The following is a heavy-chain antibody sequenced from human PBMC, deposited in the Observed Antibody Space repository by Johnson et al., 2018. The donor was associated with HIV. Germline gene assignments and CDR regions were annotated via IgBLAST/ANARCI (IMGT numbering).Heavy chain of an antibody. V-gene: IGHV3-9*01. D-gene: IGHD6-13*01. CDR2: ISWNSDDI. J-gene: IGHJ3*02. CDR1: GFTFEDYA. Sequence: EVQLVESGGALVQPGRSLRLSCVASGFTFEDYAMYWVRQAPGKGLEWVSGISWNSDDIDYADSVKGRFTISRDSSKNTLYLQMNSLRDEDTAVYYCAKNFGKILAAGGLEVGDAFDIWGQGTMVTVSS. CDR3: AKNFGKILAAGGLEVGDAFDI.